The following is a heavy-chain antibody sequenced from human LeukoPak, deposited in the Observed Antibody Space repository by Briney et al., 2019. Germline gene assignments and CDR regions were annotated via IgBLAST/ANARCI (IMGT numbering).Heavy chain of an antibody. D-gene: IGHD1-26*01. CDR1: GFTFNDYY. Sequence: GESLRLSCAASGFTFNDYYMTWVRQAPGKGLEWVSHISGSGITIYYADSVKGRFTISRDNAKRSLYLHMNSLRVEDTAFYFCARESSAGATGDYSDYWGQGALVTVSS. CDR3: ARESSAGATGDYSDY. V-gene: IGHV3-11*01. J-gene: IGHJ4*02. CDR2: ISGSGITI.